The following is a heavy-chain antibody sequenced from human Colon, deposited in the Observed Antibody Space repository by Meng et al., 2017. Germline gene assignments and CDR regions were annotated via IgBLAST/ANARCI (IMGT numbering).Heavy chain of an antibody. J-gene: IGHJ4*02. V-gene: IGHV1-3*01. CDR3: ARGAAGAGTFDY. D-gene: IGHD6-19*01. Sequence: ASVKVSCKASGYTFTNYALQWVRQAPGQRPEWMGWITAAQGNTQYSQKFQDRITIITDTSASTTYMELSSLKSEDTAVYYCARGAAGAGTFDYWGQGTLVTVSS. CDR1: GYTFTNYA. CDR2: ITAAQGNT.